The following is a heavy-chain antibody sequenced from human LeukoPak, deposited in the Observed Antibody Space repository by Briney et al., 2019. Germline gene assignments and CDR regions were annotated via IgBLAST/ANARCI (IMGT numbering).Heavy chain of an antibody. CDR3: LIVATIKGHYYGMDV. CDR2: IYSGGST. J-gene: IGHJ6*02. CDR1: GFTVSGNY. D-gene: IGHD5-12*01. V-gene: IGHV3-53*01. Sequence: GGSLRLSCAASGFTVSGNYMSWVRQAPGKGLECVAVIYSGGSTYHADSVKGRFTISRDNSKNTLYLQMKSLRAEDTAIYYCLIVATIKGHYYGMDVWGQGTTVTVSS.